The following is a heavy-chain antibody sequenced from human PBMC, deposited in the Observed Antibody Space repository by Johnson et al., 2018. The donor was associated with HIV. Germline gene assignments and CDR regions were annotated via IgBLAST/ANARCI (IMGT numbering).Heavy chain of an antibody. V-gene: IGHV3-20*04. Sequence: VQLVESGGGVVRPGGSLRLSCAASGFTFDDYGMSWVRQAPGKGLEWVSRINTDGSSTSYADSVKGRFTISRDNAKNTLYLQMNSLRAEDTAVYYCARAPRWSQTFDLWGQGTMVTVSS. CDR1: GFTFDDYG. CDR3: ARAPRWSQTFDL. CDR2: INTDGSST. D-gene: IGHD2-15*01. J-gene: IGHJ3*01.